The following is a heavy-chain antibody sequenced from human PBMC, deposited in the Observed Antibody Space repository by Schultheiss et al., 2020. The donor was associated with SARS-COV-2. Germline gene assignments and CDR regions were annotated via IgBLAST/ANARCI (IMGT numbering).Heavy chain of an antibody. CDR1: GGSISMYY. V-gene: IGHV4-59*04. D-gene: IGHD3-10*02. Sequence: SETLSLTCTVSGGSISMYYWSWIRQPPGKGLEWIGYISYSGSTYYNPSLKSRVTISVDTSKNQFSLKLSSVTAADTAVYYCARQRRGITMLRNRSSYHYYMDVWGKGTTVTVSS. J-gene: IGHJ6*03. CDR3: ARQRRGITMLRNRSSYHYYMDV. CDR2: ISYSGST.